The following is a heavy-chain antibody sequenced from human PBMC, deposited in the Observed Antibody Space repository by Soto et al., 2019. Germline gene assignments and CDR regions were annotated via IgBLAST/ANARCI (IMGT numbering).Heavy chain of an antibody. CDR2: ISGSAGST. CDR1: GFTFSSYA. D-gene: IGHD2-15*01. J-gene: IGHJ6*02. Sequence: EVQLLESGGGLVQPGGSLRLSCAVSGFTFSSYAMAWVRQAPGKGLEWVSTISGSAGSTYYADSVKGRFTISRDNSKNTLYLHMNSLRAEDTAVYYCAKRVVKSFGMDVWVQGTTVTVSS. CDR3: AKRVVKSFGMDV. V-gene: IGHV3-23*01.